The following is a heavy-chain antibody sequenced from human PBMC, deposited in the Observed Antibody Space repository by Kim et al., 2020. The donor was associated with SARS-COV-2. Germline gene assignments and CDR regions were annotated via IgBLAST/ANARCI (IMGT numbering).Heavy chain of an antibody. D-gene: IGHD6-13*01. CDR2: IIPIFGTA. CDR1: GGTFSSYA. Sequence: SVKVSCKASGGTFSSYAISWVRQAPGQGLEWMGGIIPIFGTANYAQKFQGRVTITADESTSTAYMELSSLRSEDTAVYYCARDLRMYSSSWHLEAYYYYGMDVWGQGTTVTGSS. CDR3: ARDLRMYSSSWHLEAYYYYGMDV. J-gene: IGHJ6*02. V-gene: IGHV1-69*13.